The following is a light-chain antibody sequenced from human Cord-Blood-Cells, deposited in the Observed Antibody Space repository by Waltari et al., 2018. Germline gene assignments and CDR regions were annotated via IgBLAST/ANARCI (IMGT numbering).Light chain of an antibody. Sequence: DIVMTQSPDSLAVSLGERATINCKSSQSVLYSSNNKNYLAWYQQKPGQPPKLLIYWASTRESGVPDRFSGSGSGTDFTHTISSLQAEDVAVYYCQQYYSTPPLTFGGGTKVEIK. J-gene: IGKJ4*01. CDR2: WAS. V-gene: IGKV4-1*01. CDR1: QSVLYSSNNKNY. CDR3: QQYYSTPPLT.